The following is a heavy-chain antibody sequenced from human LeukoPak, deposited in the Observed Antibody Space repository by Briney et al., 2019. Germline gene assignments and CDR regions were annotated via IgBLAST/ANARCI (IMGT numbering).Heavy chain of an antibody. Sequence: GASVKVSCKASGYTFTSYDINWVRQATGQGLEWMGWMNPNSGNTGYAQKFQGRVTMTRNTSISTAYMELSSLRSEDTAVYYCARGSAHVLRYFDWLSYNWFDPWGQGTLVTVSS. CDR3: ARGSAHVLRYFDWLSYNWFDP. CDR2: MNPNSGNT. J-gene: IGHJ5*02. D-gene: IGHD3-9*01. CDR1: GYTFTSYD. V-gene: IGHV1-8*01.